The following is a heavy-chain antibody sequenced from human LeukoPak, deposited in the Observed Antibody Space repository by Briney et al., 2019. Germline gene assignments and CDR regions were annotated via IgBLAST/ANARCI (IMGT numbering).Heavy chain of an antibody. V-gene: IGHV3-9*01. CDR1: GFTFDDYA. J-gene: IGHJ1*01. CDR3: AKDSGSYYAEYFQH. D-gene: IGHD1-26*01. CDR2: ISWNSGSI. Sequence: PGSSLRLSCAASGFTFDDYAMHWVRQAPGKGLEGVSGISWNSGSIGYADSVKGRFTIPRDNAKNSLYLQMNSLRAEDTALYYCAKDSGSYYAEYFQHWGQGTLVTVSS.